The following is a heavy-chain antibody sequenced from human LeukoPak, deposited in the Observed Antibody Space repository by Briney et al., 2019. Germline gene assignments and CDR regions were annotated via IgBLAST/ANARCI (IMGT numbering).Heavy chain of an antibody. CDR1: GGSISSGNYY. CDR2: IYTSGST. V-gene: IGHV4-61*02. D-gene: IGHD3-3*01. CDR3: ARDGFWAFDY. J-gene: IGHJ4*02. Sequence: KASETMSLTCTVSGGSISSGNYYWSWIRQPAGKGLEWIGRIYTSGSTNYNPSLKSRVTISVDTSKYQFSLKLSSVTAADTAVYYCARDGFWAFDYWGQGTLVTVSS.